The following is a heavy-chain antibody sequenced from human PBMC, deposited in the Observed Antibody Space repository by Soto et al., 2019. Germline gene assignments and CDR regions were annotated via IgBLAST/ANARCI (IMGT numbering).Heavy chain of an antibody. Sequence: SVKVSCKASGFTFSSSAVQWVRQARGQRLEWIGWIVVGSGKPNYAQKFQERVTITRDMSTSTAYMELSSLRSEDTAVYYCAKGSRNEDTSIVPSTINFDYWGQGTLVTVSS. CDR2: IVVGSGKP. D-gene: IGHD2-15*01. J-gene: IGHJ4*02. V-gene: IGHV1-58*01. CDR1: GFTFSSSA. CDR3: AKGSRNEDTSIVPSTINFDY.